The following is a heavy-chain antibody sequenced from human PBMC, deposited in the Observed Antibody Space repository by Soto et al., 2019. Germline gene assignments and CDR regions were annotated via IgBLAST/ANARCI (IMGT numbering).Heavy chain of an antibody. CDR3: ARDMDWNYALTQGLDY. J-gene: IGHJ4*02. CDR2: IWYDGSNK. CDR1: GFTFSSYG. D-gene: IGHD1-7*01. Sequence: PGGSLRLSCAASGFTFSSYGMHWVRQAPGKGLEWVAVIWYDGSNKYYADSVKGRFTISRDNSKNTLYLQMNSLRAEDTAVYYCARDMDWNYALTQGLDYWGQGTLVTVSS. V-gene: IGHV3-33*01.